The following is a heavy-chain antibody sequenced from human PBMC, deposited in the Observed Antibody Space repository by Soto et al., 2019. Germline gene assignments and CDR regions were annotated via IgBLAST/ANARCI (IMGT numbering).Heavy chain of an antibody. CDR2: IYYSGST. J-gene: IGHJ6*02. CDR1: GGSISSYY. D-gene: IGHD3-3*01. CDR3: ASDGGHYYYYGMDV. Sequence: SETLSLTCTVSGGSISSYYWSWIRQPPGKGLEWIGYIYYSGSTNYNPSLKSRVTISVDTSKNQFSLKLSSVTAADTAVYYCASDGGHYYYYGMDVWGQGSTVTVSS. V-gene: IGHV4-59*01.